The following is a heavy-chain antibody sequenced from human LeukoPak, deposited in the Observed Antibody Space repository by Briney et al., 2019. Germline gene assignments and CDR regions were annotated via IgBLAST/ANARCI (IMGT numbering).Heavy chain of an antibody. V-gene: IGHV3-30*03. Sequence: GGSLRLSCAASGFTFSSYGMHWVRQAPGKGLEWVAVVSYDGSNKFYADSVKGRFTISRDNSKNTLYLQMNRLRVEDTAVYYCARDPNQIAPWGQGTLVTVSS. CDR2: VSYDGSNK. J-gene: IGHJ5*02. D-gene: IGHD1-14*01. CDR1: GFTFSSYG. CDR3: ARDPNQIAP.